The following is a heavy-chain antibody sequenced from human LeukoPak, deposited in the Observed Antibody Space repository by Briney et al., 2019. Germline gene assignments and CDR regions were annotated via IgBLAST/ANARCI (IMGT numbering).Heavy chain of an antibody. D-gene: IGHD3-3*01. CDR3: ASQSGYYDFWSGYYAPDWFDP. V-gene: IGHV4-39*07. CDR1: GGSISSSSYY. Sequence: SETLSLTCTVSGGSISSSSYYWGWIRQPPGKGLEWIGSIYYSGSTYYNPSLKSRVTISVDTSKNQFSLKLSSVTAADTAVYYCASQSGYYDFWSGYYAPDWFDPWGQGTLVTVSS. CDR2: IYYSGST. J-gene: IGHJ5*02.